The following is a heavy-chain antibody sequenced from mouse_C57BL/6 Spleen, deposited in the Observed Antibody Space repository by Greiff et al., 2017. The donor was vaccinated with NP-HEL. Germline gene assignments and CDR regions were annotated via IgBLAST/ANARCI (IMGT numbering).Heavy chain of an antibody. D-gene: IGHD1-1*01. Sequence: VKVVESGPELVKPGASVKISCKASGYAFSSSWMNWVKQRPGKGLEWIGRIYPGDGDTNYNGKFKGKATLTADKSSSTAYMQLSSLTSEDSAVYFCARGYYYGSSLDYWGQGTTLTVSS. V-gene: IGHV1-82*01. J-gene: IGHJ2*01. CDR3: ARGYYYGSSLDY. CDR1: GYAFSSSW. CDR2: IYPGDGDT.